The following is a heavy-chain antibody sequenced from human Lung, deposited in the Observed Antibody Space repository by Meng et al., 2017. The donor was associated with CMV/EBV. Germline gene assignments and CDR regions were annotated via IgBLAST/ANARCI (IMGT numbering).Heavy chain of an antibody. CDR3: ARLDYHTQQIDW. CDR2: INPNTGDT. CDR1: RYTFTDYY. D-gene: IGHD3-9*01. Sequence: ASXXVSXKASRYTFTDYYIHWVRQAPGQGLEWMGWINPNTGDTNYAQKFQGRVTMTRDTSINTAYMELSRLKSDDTAVYFCARLDYHTQQIDWWGQGTLVTVSS. V-gene: IGHV1-2*02. J-gene: IGHJ1*01.